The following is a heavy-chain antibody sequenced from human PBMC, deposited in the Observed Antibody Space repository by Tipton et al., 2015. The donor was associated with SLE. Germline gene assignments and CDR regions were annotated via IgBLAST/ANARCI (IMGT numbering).Heavy chain of an antibody. Sequence: TLSLTCTVSGGSISSSSYYWGWIRQPPGKGLEWIGSIYYSGSTYYNPSLKSRVTISVDTSKNQFSLKLSSVTAADTAVYYCARDSFVTPYYFDYWGQGTLVTVSS. CDR1: GGSISSSSYY. V-gene: IGHV4-39*07. CDR2: IYYSGST. CDR3: ARDSFVTPYYFDY. J-gene: IGHJ4*02. D-gene: IGHD2-21*02.